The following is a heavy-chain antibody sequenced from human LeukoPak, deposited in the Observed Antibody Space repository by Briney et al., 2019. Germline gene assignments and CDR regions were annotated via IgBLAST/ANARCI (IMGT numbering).Heavy chain of an antibody. CDR2: IRGSGGST. J-gene: IGHJ4*02. CDR1: GFTFSSYA. Sequence: PGGSLRLSCAASGFTFSSYAMSWVRQAPGKGLEWVSAIRGSGGSTYYADSVKGRFTISRDNSKNTLYLRMNSLRAEDTAVYYCYYYDSSGFYPQTKIDYWGQGTLVTVSS. CDR3: YYYDSSGFYPQTKIDY. D-gene: IGHD3-22*01. V-gene: IGHV3-23*01.